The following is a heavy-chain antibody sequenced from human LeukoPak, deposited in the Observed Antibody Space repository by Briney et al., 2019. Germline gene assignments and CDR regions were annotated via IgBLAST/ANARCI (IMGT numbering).Heavy chain of an antibody. CDR3: ARLLWNGEDY. Sequence: SETLSLACTVSGGSINSTYYWGWIRQPPGRGLEWIGSIYYSGSTFYNPSLQSRVTISVDTSKNQLSLRLTSVTASDTAVYFCARLLWNGEDYWGQGTLVTVSS. CDR2: IYYSGST. V-gene: IGHV4-39*01. D-gene: IGHD3-3*01. J-gene: IGHJ4*02. CDR1: GGSINSTYY.